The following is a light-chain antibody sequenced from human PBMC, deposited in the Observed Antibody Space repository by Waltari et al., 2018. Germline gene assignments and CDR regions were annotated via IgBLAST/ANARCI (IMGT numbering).Light chain of an antibody. V-gene: IGLV2-14*03. CDR3: SSFTRASSWV. Sequence: HSALAQPASVSGSPGQSITISCTGTSSDVGAYNYVSWYQQHPGNAPRLMIYDVNNRPSGVSKRFSGSKSGNTASLTISGLQAEDEADYYCSSFTRASSWVFGGGTKLTV. J-gene: IGLJ3*02. CDR1: SSDVGAYNY. CDR2: DVN.